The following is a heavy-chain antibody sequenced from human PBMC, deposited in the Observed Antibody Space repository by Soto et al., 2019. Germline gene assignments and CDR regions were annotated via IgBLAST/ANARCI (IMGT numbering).Heavy chain of an antibody. V-gene: IGHV3-23*01. CDR3: ARDVGGFNAMFDY. CDR2: ISTGSVNT. J-gene: IGHJ4*02. D-gene: IGHD5-12*01. Sequence: PGGSLRLSCAASRFIFRDYARSWVRQTPGKGLEWVSTISTGSVNTHYADSIEGRFTISRDDSKNTLYLQMNSLRAEDTALYYCARDVGGFNAMFDYWGQGTQVTVP. CDR1: RFIFRDYA.